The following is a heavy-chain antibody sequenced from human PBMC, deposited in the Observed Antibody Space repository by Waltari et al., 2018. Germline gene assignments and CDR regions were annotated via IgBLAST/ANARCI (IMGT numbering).Heavy chain of an antibody. CDR2: SNPNSGGT. CDR1: GYTFTGYY. J-gene: IGHJ4*02. V-gene: IGHV1-2*02. Sequence: QVQLVQSGAEVKKPGASVRVSCQASGYTFTGYYIHWVRQAPGQGLEWMGWSNPNSGGTNYAQKFQGRVTMTSDTSISTAYMELSRLRSDDTAVYYCARDVRIGVAVTSYWGQGTLVTVSS. CDR3: ARDVRIGVAVTSY. D-gene: IGHD6-19*01.